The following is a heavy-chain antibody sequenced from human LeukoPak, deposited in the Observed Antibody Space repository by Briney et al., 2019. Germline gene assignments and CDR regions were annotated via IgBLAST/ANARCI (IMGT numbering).Heavy chain of an antibody. V-gene: IGHV4-39*07. CDR2: VYYTGST. CDR1: GGSISSSTYY. CDR3: ATYMTTAPYYFDY. D-gene: IGHD4-11*01. Sequence: SETLSLTCTVSGGSISSSTYYWGWIRQPPGKGLEWIGSVYYTGSTYYNPSLNSRVTISVDTSKTHFSLRLSSVPAAATALSFCATYMTTAPYYFDYWGQGTLVTVSS. J-gene: IGHJ4*02.